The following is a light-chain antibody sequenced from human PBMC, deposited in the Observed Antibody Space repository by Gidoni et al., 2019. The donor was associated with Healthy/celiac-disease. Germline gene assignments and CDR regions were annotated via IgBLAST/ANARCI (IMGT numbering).Light chain of an antibody. CDR3: QQSYSTPRT. CDR1: QSISSY. CDR2: AAS. J-gene: IGKJ4*01. Sequence: DIQMTQSPSSLSASVGDRVTITCRASQSISSYLNWYQQKPGKAPKLLIYAASSLQSGVPSRFSGSGSGTDFTLTISSLQPEDFATYYCQQSYSTPRTFGGGTKVEI. V-gene: IGKV1-39*01.